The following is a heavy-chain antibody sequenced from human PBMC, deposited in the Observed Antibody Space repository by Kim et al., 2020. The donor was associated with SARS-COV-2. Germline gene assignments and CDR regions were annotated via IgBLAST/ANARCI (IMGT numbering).Heavy chain of an antibody. D-gene: IGHD2-2*01. CDR3: AKDILAASMVVVPAARWGSFAY. J-gene: IGHJ4*02. V-gene: IGHV3-9*01. Sequence: GGSLRLSCAASGFTFDEYAMHWVRRAPGKGLEWVSGISWDSGSIGYADSVKGRFTISRDNAKNSLYLQMNSLRAEDTALYYCAKDILAASMVVVPAARWGSFAYWGQGTLVTVSS. CDR2: ISWDSGSI. CDR1: GFTFDEYA.